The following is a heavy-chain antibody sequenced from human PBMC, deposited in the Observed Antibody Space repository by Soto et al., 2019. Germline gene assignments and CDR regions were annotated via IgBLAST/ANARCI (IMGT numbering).Heavy chain of an antibody. J-gene: IGHJ4*02. CDR2: ISSNGGTT. CDR3: VRRVSGNYDY. Sequence: EVQLAESGGGMVQPGGSLRLSCVASGFTFSSYDMHWVRQAPGKGLEYVSSISSNGGTTYYGNSVKGRFTISRDNSKNTLYLQMGSLIPEYMSVYYFVRRVSGNYDYWGQGTLVTVSS. D-gene: IGHD1-7*01. V-gene: IGHV3-64*01. CDR1: GFTFSSYD.